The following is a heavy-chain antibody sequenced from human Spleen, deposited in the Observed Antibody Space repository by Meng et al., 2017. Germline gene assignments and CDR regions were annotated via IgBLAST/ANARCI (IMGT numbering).Heavy chain of an antibody. CDR3: AHSDSSTYYYAY. CDR1: GFSLSTSGAG. J-gene: IGHJ4*02. Sequence: ITLKESGPTLVKPPQTLTLTCTFSGFSLSTSGAGVGWIRQPPGKALEWLALIYWDDGKRYSPSLKNRLSITKDTSKNQVVLTVTNMDPVDTGTYYCAHSDSSTYYYAYWGQGTLVTVSS. CDR2: IYWDDGK. V-gene: IGHV2-5*02. D-gene: IGHD2/OR15-2a*01.